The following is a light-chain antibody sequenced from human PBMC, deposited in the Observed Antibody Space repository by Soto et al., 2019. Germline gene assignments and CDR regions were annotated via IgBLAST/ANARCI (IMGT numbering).Light chain of an antibody. CDR1: QSLTSDY. V-gene: IGKV3-20*01. Sequence: IVLTQSPGTLSLSPGETATLSCRASQSLTSDYLAWYQQIPGQAPRVLIYGASTWAAGIPYRFSGSGSGTDFTLTITRLEPEDFAVYYCQQFGNSRYTFGQGTKLEIK. CDR2: GAS. J-gene: IGKJ2*01. CDR3: QQFGNSRYT.